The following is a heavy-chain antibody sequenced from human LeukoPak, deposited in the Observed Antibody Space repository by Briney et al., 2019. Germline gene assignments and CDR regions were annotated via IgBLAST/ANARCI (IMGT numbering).Heavy chain of an antibody. CDR1: GYTFTSYD. D-gene: IGHD6-13*01. CDR2: MNPHSGNT. Sequence: ASVKVSSTASGYTFTSYDINWVRQAPGQGLEWIGWMNPHSGNTGYAQKFQGRVTMTRNTSISTAYMELSSLISEDTAVYYCARKNVAAAGRNWFDPWGQGTLVTVSS. J-gene: IGHJ5*02. CDR3: ARKNVAAAGRNWFDP. V-gene: IGHV1-8*01.